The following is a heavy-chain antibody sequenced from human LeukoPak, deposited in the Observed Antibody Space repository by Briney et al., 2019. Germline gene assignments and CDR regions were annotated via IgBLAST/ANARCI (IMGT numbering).Heavy chain of an antibody. CDR1: GYTFTGYY. Sequence: ASVKVSCTSSGYTFTGYYMHWVRQAPGQGLEWMGWINPNSGGTNYAQKFQGRVTMTRDTSISTAYMELSRLRSDDTAVYYCARDLYDYGDYGYWGQGTLVTVSS. D-gene: IGHD4-17*01. J-gene: IGHJ4*02. V-gene: IGHV1-2*02. CDR2: INPNSGGT. CDR3: ARDLYDYGDYGY.